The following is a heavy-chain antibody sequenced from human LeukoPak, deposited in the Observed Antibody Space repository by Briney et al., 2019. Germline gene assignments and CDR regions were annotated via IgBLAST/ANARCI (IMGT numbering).Heavy chain of an antibody. V-gene: IGHV3-30-3*01. CDR1: GFTFSSYA. J-gene: IGHJ4*02. CDR3: AREGYYGSGSPPSLYFDY. CDR2: TSSDLNVK. D-gene: IGHD3-10*01. Sequence: PGGSLRLSCAASGFTFSSYAMHWVRQAPGKGLEWVAVTSSDLNVKLYADSVKGRFTISRDNPRSTLYLQMNSLRPEDTAIYYCAREGYYGSGSPPSLYFDYWGQGTLVTVSS.